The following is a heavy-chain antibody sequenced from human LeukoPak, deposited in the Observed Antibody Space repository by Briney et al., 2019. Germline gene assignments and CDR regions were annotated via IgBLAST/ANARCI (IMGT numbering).Heavy chain of an antibody. J-gene: IGHJ5*02. CDR1: GGSFSGYY. CDR3: ARDNSVGDNAWWFDP. V-gene: IGHV4-34*01. CDR2: INHSGST. D-gene: IGHD1-26*01. Sequence: SETLSLTCAVYGGSFSGYYWSWIRQPPGKGLEWIGEINHSGSTNYNPSLKSRVTISVDTSKNQFSLKLSSVTAADTAVYYCARDNSVGDNAWWFDPWGQGTLVTVSS.